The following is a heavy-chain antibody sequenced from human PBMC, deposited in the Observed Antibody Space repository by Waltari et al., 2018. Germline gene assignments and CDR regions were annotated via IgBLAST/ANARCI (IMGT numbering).Heavy chain of an antibody. CDR2: IYYSGST. J-gene: IGHJ3*02. Sequence: QLQLQESGPGLVKPSETLSLTCTVSGGSISSSSYYWGWIRQPPGKGLEWIGSIYYSGSTYYNPSLKSRVTISVDTSKNQFSLKLSSVTAADTAVYYCARLTLYDAFDIWGQGTMVTVSS. V-gene: IGHV4-39*01. CDR3: ARLTLYDAFDI. CDR1: GGSISSSSYY.